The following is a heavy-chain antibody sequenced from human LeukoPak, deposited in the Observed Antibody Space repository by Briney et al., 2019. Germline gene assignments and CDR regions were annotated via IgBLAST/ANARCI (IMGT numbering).Heavy chain of an antibody. V-gene: IGHV4-34*01. CDR2: INHSGST. Sequence: SETLSLTCAVYGGSFSGYYWSWIRQPPGKGLERIGEINHSGSTNYNPSLKSRVTISVDTSKNQFSLKLSSVTAADTAVYYCARGPAVTTGTSYYFDYWGQGTLVTVSS. CDR1: GGSFSGYY. CDR3: ARGPAVTTGTSYYFDY. D-gene: IGHD4-17*01. J-gene: IGHJ4*02.